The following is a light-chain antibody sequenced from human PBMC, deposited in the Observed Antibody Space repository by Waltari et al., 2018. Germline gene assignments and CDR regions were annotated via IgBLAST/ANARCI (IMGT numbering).Light chain of an antibody. J-gene: IGLJ2*01. CDR1: SSDVGGYDY. CDR2: DVD. V-gene: IGLV2-11*01. Sequence: QSALTQPRPVSGSPGQSVTLSCTGTSSDVGGYDYVPWYQQHPGKAPKLIIADVDKRPSGGSDRFSGSKSGNTASLTISGLQIDDEATYYCCSFAGNYTLLFGGGTNLTVL. CDR3: CSFAGNYTLL.